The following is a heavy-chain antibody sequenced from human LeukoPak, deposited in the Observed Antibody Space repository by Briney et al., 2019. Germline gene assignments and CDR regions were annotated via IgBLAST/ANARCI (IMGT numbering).Heavy chain of an antibody. Sequence: GASVKVSCKASGYTFTGYYMHWVRQAPGQGLEWMGWINPNSGGTNYAQKFQGWVTMTRDTSISTAYMELSRLRSDDTAVYYCARDRLLDDSSGYLSHGMDVWGQGTTVTVSS. D-gene: IGHD3-22*01. J-gene: IGHJ6*02. CDR2: INPNSGGT. CDR1: GYTFTGYY. CDR3: ARDRLLDDSSGYLSHGMDV. V-gene: IGHV1-2*04.